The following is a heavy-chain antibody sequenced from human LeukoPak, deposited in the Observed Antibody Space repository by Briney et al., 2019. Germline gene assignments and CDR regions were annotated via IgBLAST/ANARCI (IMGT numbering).Heavy chain of an antibody. V-gene: IGHV1-69*04. CDR1: GGTFSIYA. CDR3: ARAPSSGSGPFDY. Sequence: SVKVSCKASGGTFSIYAISWVRQAPGQGLEWMGRIIPILGIANYAQKFQGRVTITADKSTSTAYMELSSLRSEDTAVYYCARAPSSGSGPFDYWGQGTLVTVSS. D-gene: IGHD6-19*01. J-gene: IGHJ4*02. CDR2: IIPILGIA.